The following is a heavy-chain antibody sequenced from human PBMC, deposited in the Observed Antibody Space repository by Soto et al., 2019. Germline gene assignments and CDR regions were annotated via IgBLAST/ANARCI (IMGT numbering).Heavy chain of an antibody. J-gene: IGHJ5*02. CDR1: GGSISSYY. CDR2: IYYSGST. Sequence: SETLSLTCTVSGGSISSYYWSWIRQPPGKGLEWIGYIYYSGSTNYNPSLKSRVTISVDTSKNQFSLKLSSVTAADTAVYYCGRHSNDYDFWSGYYSGWFDPWGQGTLVTVSS. V-gene: IGHV4-59*08. CDR3: GRHSNDYDFWSGYYSGWFDP. D-gene: IGHD3-3*01.